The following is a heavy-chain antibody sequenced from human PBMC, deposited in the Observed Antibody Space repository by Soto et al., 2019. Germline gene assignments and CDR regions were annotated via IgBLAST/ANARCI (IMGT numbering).Heavy chain of an antibody. V-gene: IGHV3-30*18. J-gene: IGHJ4*02. D-gene: IGHD1-26*01. CDR3: AKAVGATQRGYFDY. CDR1: GFTFSSYS. CDR2: ISYDGSNK. Sequence: GGSLRLSCAASGFTFSSYSMNWVRQAPGKGLEWVAVISYDGSNKYCADSVKGRFTISRDNSKNTTFLQMNSLRAEDTAVYFCAKAVGATQRGYFDYWGQGTLVTVSS.